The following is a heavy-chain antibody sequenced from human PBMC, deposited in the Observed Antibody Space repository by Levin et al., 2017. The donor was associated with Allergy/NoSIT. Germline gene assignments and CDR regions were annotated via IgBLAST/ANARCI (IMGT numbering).Heavy chain of an antibody. CDR3: ARSPPGPTRGPYYGLDL. Sequence: ASVKVSCKASGYTFTTYSVYWVRQAPGQGLQWMGIINPSAGSTYYAQKFQGRVTMTRDTSTSTVYMELSSLRSEDTAVYYCARSPPGPTRGPYYGLDLWGQGTTVTVSS. CDR1: GYTFTTYS. D-gene: IGHD2-2*01. CDR2: INPSAGST. J-gene: IGHJ6*02. V-gene: IGHV1-46*01.